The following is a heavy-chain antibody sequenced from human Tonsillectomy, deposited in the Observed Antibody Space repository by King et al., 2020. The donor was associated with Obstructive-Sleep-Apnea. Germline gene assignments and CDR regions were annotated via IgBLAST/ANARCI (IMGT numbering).Heavy chain of an antibody. CDR2: IRYDGSNK. J-gene: IGHJ3*02. D-gene: IGHD6-13*01. CDR3: SKGWTWYSSSWSDAFDI. CDR1: GFTFSSYG. Sequence: VQLVESGGGVVQPGGSLRLSCAASGFTFSSYGMHWVRQAPGKGLEWVAFIRYDGSNKYYADSVKGRFTISRDNSKNTLYLQMNSLRAEETAVYYCSKGWTWYSSSWSDAFDIWGQGTMVTVSS. V-gene: IGHV3-30*02.